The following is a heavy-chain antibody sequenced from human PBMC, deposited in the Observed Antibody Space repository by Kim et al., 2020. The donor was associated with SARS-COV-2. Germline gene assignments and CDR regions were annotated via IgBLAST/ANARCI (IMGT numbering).Heavy chain of an antibody. CDR3: ARDRTEGPGSHYKLGDFQH. J-gene: IGHJ1*01. V-gene: IGHV3-30*04. Sequence: GGSLRLSCAASGFTFSSYAMHWVRQAPGKGLEWVAVISHDGNYEYYVDSVKGRFTISRDNSKNTLYLQMNSLRAEDTAVYYCARDRTEGPGSHYKLGDFQHWGQGTLVTVSS. CDR1: GFTFSSYA. CDR2: ISHDGNYE. D-gene: IGHD3-10*01.